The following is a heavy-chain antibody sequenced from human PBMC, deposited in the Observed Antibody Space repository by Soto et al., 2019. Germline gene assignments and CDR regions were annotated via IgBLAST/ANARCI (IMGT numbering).Heavy chain of an antibody. D-gene: IGHD3-3*01. V-gene: IGHV3-33*01. CDR2: IWYDGSNK. Sequence: QVQLVESGAGVVQPGRSLRLSCAASGFTFSSYGMHWVRQAPGKGLEWVAVIWYDGSNKYYADSVKGRFTISRDNSKNTLYLQMNSLRAEDTAVYYCARDSSGGFVGVVPVYYFDYWGQGTLVTVSS. J-gene: IGHJ4*02. CDR3: ARDSSGGFVGVVPVYYFDY. CDR1: GFTFSSYG.